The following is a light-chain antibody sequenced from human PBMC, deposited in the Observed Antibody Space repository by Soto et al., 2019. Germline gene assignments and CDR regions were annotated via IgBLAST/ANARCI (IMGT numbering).Light chain of an antibody. V-gene: IGKV3-20*01. CDR2: GAS. J-gene: IGKJ5*01. Sequence: EIVLTQSPDTLSLSPGERATLSCRASQSLSSSYIAWYQHKLGQAPRLLIYGASHRATGIPDRFSGSGSGTDFPLAISRVEPGDFAVYYCQQYGSSTPITFGQGTRLDIK. CDR1: QSLSSSY. CDR3: QQYGSSTPIT.